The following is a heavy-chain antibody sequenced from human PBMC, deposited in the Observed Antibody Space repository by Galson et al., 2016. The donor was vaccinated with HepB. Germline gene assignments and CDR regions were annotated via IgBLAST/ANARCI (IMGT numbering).Heavy chain of an antibody. J-gene: IGHJ3*02. CDR3: ARGGYDYLWGSFRSYAFDI. D-gene: IGHD3-16*02. V-gene: IGHV1-46*01. CDR1: EYAFTSYY. CDR2: INPSADST. Sequence: SVKVSCKASEYAFTSYYIHWVRQAPGHGLEWMGIINPSADSTTSAQNFQGRVTMTRDTSTSTVYMELYSLRSEDTAVYYCARGGYDYLWGSFRSYAFDIWGQGTMVTVSS.